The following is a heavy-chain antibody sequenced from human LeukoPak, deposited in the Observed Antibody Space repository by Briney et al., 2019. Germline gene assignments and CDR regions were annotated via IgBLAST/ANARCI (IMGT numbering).Heavy chain of an antibody. J-gene: IGHJ4*02. CDR3: ARGGERITMVRKNDYFDY. D-gene: IGHD3-10*01. CDR2: INHSGST. V-gene: IGHV4-34*01. Sequence: SETLSLTCAVYGGSFSGYYWSWIRQPPGKGLEWIGEINHSGSTNYNPSLKSRVTISVDTSKNQFSLKLSSVTAADTAVYYCARGGERITMVRKNDYFDYWGQGTLVTVSS. CDR1: GGSFSGYY.